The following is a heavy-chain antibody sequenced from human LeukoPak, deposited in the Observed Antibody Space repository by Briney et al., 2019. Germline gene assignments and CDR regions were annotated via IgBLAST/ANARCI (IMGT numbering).Heavy chain of an antibody. D-gene: IGHD3-3*01. Sequence: PSETPSLTCTVSGGSISSSSYYWGWIRQPPGKGLEWIGSIYYSGSTYYNPSLKSRVTISVDTSKNQFSLKLSSVTAADTAVYYCARQYSLYDFDYWGQGTLVTVSS. V-gene: IGHV4-39*01. CDR3: ARQYSLYDFDY. CDR1: GGSISSSSYY. CDR2: IYYSGST. J-gene: IGHJ4*02.